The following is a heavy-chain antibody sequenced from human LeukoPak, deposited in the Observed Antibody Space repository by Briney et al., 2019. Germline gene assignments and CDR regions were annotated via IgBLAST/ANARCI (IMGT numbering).Heavy chain of an antibody. J-gene: IGHJ3*02. CDR2: IYPGDSDT. CDR1: GYSFTSYL. V-gene: IGHV5-51*01. D-gene: IGHD6-6*01. Sequence: GESLKISCKGSGYSFTSYLIGWVRQMPGKGREWMGIIYPGDSDTRYSPSFQGQVTISADKSISTAYLQWSSLKASDTAMYYCTKTRNSLKYSAFDIWGQGTMVTVSS. CDR3: TKTRNSLKYSAFDI.